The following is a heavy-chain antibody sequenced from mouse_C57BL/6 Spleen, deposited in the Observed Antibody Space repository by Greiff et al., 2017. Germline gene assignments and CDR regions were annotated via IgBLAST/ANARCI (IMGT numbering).Heavy chain of an antibody. Sequence: VQLQQSGTELVKPGASVKLSCKASGYTFTSYWMHWVKQRPGQGLEWIGNINPSNGGTNYNEKFKSKATLTVDKSSSTAYMQLSSLTSEDSAVYYCARSGYYYGDFDYWGQGTTLTVSS. D-gene: IGHD1-1*01. V-gene: IGHV1-53*01. CDR1: GYTFTSYW. CDR2: INPSNGGT. CDR3: ARSGYYYGDFDY. J-gene: IGHJ2*01.